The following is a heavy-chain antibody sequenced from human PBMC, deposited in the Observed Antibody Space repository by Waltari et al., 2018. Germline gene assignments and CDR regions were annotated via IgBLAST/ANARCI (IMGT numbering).Heavy chain of an antibody. V-gene: IGHV3-7*01. J-gene: IGHJ4*02. CDR2: IKEDGKEK. D-gene: IGHD3-3*01. CDR3: ARDLKWGRYYTGADS. CDR1: FTFSTHW. Sequence: FTFSTHWMSWVRQAPGKGLEWVANIKEDGKEKYYVDAVKGRFTISRDNAKNSLYLQMNSLRAEDTAVYYCARDLKWGRYYTGADSWGQGSLVTVSS.